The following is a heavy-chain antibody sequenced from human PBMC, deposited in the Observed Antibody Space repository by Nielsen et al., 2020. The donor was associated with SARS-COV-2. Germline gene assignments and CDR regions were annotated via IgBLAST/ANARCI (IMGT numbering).Heavy chain of an antibody. CDR1: GYSISSGYY. D-gene: IGHD5-18*01. J-gene: IGHJ6*03. CDR3: ARSEYSLFYYYMDV. Sequence: SQTLSLTCAASGYSISSGYYWGWIRQPPGKGLEWIGSIYHSGSTYYNPSLKSRVTISVDTSKNQFSLKLSSVTAADTAVYYCARSEYSLFYYYMDVWGKGTTVTVSS. V-gene: IGHV4-38-2*01. CDR2: IYHSGST.